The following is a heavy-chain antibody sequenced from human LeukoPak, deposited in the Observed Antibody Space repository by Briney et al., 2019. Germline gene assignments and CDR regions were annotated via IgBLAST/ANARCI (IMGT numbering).Heavy chain of an antibody. V-gene: IGHV3-9*01. Sequence: GGSLRLSCAASGFTFDDYAMHWVRQAPGKGLEWVSGISWNSGSIGYADSVKGRFTISRDNAKNSLYLQMNSLRAEDTALYYCAKARIFGVVISGFGYWGQGTLVTVSS. D-gene: IGHD3-3*01. CDR1: GFTFDDYA. J-gene: IGHJ4*02. CDR2: ISWNSGSI. CDR3: AKARIFGVVISGFGY.